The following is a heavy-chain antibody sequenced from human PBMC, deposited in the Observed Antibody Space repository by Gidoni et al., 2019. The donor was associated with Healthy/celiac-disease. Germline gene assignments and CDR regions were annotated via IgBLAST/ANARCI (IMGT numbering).Heavy chain of an antibody. CDR3: ARGAGGDLFDY. D-gene: IGHD2-21*02. CDR2: IGSNGGST. J-gene: IGHJ4*02. CDR1: GCTFSSYA. V-gene: IGHV3-64*01. Sequence: EVQLVESGGGLVQPGGSRRLSCAASGCTFSSYAMHWVRQAPGKGLEYVSAIGSNGGSTYYANSVKGRFTISRDNSKNTLYLQMGSLRAEDRAVYYCARGAGGDLFDYWGQGTLVTVSS.